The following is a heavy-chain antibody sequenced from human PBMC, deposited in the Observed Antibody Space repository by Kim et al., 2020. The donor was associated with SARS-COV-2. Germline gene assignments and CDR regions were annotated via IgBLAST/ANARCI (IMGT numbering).Heavy chain of an antibody. Sequence: ASVKVSCKASGYTFAGYYMHWVRQAPGQGLEWMGWINPNSGGTNYAQKFQGRVAMTGDTSISTAYMELSRLRSDDTAVYYCARCGYMYGQYDYWGQGTLVTVSS. J-gene: IGHJ4*02. D-gene: IGHD5-18*01. CDR3: ARCGYMYGQYDY. CDR2: INPNSGGT. V-gene: IGHV1-2*02. CDR1: GYTFAGYY.